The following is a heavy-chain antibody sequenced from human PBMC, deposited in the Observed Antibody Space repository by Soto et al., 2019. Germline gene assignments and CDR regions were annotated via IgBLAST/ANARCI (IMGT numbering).Heavy chain of an antibody. CDR2: IYPGDSDT. Sequence: PGESLKISCKGSGYSFTSYWIGWVRQMPGKGLEWMGIIYPGDSDTRYSPSFQGQVTISADKSISTAYLQWSSLKASDTAMYYCARHNKWLGDYDFWSGSPKQPFDPWGQGTLVTVSS. CDR1: GYSFTSYW. D-gene: IGHD3-3*01. J-gene: IGHJ5*02. CDR3: ARHNKWLGDYDFWSGSPKQPFDP. V-gene: IGHV5-51*01.